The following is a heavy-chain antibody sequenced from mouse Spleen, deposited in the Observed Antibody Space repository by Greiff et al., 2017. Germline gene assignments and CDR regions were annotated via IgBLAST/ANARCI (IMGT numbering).Heavy chain of an antibody. CDR1: GYTFTDYN. CDR2: INPNNGGT. Sequence: VQLQQSGPELVKPGASVKIPCKASGYTFTDYNMDWVKQSHGKSLEWIGDINPNNGGTIYNQKFKGKATLTVDKSSSTAYMELRSLTSEDTAVYYCARREYGTWFAYWGQGTLVTVSA. J-gene: IGHJ3*01. D-gene: IGHD2-10*02. CDR3: ARREYGTWFAY. V-gene: IGHV1-18*01.